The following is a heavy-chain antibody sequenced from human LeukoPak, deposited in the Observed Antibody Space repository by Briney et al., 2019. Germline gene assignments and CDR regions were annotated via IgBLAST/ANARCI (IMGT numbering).Heavy chain of an antibody. CDR1: GGSISSGGYY. D-gene: IGHD6-13*01. V-gene: IGHV4-31*03. CDR3: ARDQEQQLGHYFDY. J-gene: IGHJ4*02. CDR2: IYYSGST. Sequence: SETLSLTCTVSGGSISSGGYYWSWIRQHPGKGLEWIGYIYYSGSTYYNPSLKSRVTISVDTSKNQFSLKLSSVTAADTAVYYCARDQEQQLGHYFDYWGQETLDTVSS.